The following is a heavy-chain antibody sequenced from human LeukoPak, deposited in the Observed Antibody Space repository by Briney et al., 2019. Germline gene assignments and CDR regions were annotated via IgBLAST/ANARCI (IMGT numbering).Heavy chain of an antibody. CDR3: VKDRGAVDPSFDY. CDR1: RFTFDDYT. Sequence: GGSLRLSCAASRFTFDDYTMHWVRHPPGRGLEWVSLIDWDGSSTKYADSVKGRFTISRDNSKDSLYLQMNSLSAEDTALYYCVKDRGAVDPSFDYWGQGTLVTVSS. J-gene: IGHJ4*02. D-gene: IGHD3-10*01. V-gene: IGHV3-43*01. CDR2: IDWDGSST.